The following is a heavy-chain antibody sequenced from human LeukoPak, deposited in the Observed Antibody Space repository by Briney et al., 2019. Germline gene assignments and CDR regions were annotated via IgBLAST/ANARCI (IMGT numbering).Heavy chain of an antibody. CDR2: ISYDGSNK. V-gene: IGHV3-30-3*01. CDR3: AREREGYSGYADAFDI. D-gene: IGHD5-12*01. J-gene: IGHJ3*02. Sequence: GGSLRLSCAASGFTFSSYAMHWVRQAPGKGLEWVAVISYDGSNKYYADSVKGRFTISRDNSKNTLYLQMNSLRAEDTAVYYCAREREGYSGYADAFDIWGQGTMVTVSS. CDR1: GFTFSSYA.